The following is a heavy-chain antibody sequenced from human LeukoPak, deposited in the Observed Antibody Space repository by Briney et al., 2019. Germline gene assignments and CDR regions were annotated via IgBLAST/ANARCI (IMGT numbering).Heavy chain of an antibody. Sequence: RGSLRLSFSASGFTLSSYAMGWVRQAPGKGLEWVSSLSDNGASPYYADSVKGRFTISRNNSKNTLYLHMNSLRVEDTAVYYCAEDPETYSSRWFDSWGQGTLVTVSS. V-gene: IGHV3-23*01. D-gene: IGHD2-21*01. CDR2: LSDNGASP. CDR1: GFTLSSYA. J-gene: IGHJ5*01. CDR3: AEDPETYSSRWFDS.